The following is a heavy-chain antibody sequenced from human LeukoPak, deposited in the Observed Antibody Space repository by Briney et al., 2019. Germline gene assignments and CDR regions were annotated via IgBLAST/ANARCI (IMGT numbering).Heavy chain of an antibody. J-gene: IGHJ5*02. CDR1: GFTFSSYG. V-gene: IGHV3-30*02. CDR2: IRYDGSNK. CDR3: AKDGLSYLPRVENWLDP. D-gene: IGHD3/OR15-3a*01. Sequence: PGGSLRLSCAASGFTFSSYGMHWVRQAPGKGLEWVAFIRYDGSNKYYADSVKGRFTISRDNSKNTLYLQMNSLRAEDTAVYYCAKDGLSYLPRVENWLDPWGQGTLVTVSS.